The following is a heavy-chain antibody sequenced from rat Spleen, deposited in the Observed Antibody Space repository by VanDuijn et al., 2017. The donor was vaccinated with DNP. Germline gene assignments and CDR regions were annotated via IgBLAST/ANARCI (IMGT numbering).Heavy chain of an antibody. V-gene: IGHV2-63*01. CDR2: VWYDGDT. CDR1: GFSLTSSS. CDR3: IRDGGGNWFAY. D-gene: IGHD1-1*01. Sequence: QVQLRESGPGLVQPSETLSLTCTASGFSLTSSSVSWVRQPSGKRPEWMGRVWYDGDTAYNSALRSRLSFSRDTSKNQVFLKMNSLRTDDTGTYYCIRDGGGNWFAYWGQGTLVTVSS. J-gene: IGHJ3*01.